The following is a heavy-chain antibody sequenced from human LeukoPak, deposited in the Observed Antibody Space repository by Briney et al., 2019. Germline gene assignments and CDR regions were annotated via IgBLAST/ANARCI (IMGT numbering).Heavy chain of an antibody. Sequence: ALVKVSCKASGYTFTSYGISWVRQAPGQGLEWMGWISAYNGNTNYAQKLQGRVTMTTDTSTSTAYMELRSLRSDDTAVYYCAVSGYYPEALDYWGQGTLVTVSS. V-gene: IGHV1-18*01. CDR1: GYTFTSYG. CDR2: ISAYNGNT. D-gene: IGHD3-3*01. CDR3: AVSGYYPEALDY. J-gene: IGHJ4*02.